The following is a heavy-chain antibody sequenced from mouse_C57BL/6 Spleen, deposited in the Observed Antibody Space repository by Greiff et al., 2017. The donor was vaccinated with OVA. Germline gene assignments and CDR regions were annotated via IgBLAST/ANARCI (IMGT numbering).Heavy chain of an antibody. CDR3: AGEGGDFITTVVGDY. V-gene: IGHV1-59*01. Sequence: QVQLQQPGAELVRPGTSVKLSCKASGYTFTSYWMHWVKQRPGQGLEWIGVIDPSDSYTNYNQKFKGKATLTVDTSSSTAYMQLSSLTSEDSAVYYCAGEGGDFITTVVGDYWGQGTTLTVSS. J-gene: IGHJ2*01. D-gene: IGHD1-1*01. CDR2: IDPSDSYT. CDR1: GYTFTSYW.